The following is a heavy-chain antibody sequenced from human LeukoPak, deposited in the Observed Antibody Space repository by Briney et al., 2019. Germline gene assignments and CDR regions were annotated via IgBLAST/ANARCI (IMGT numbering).Heavy chain of an antibody. CDR1: GGSVSTYY. J-gene: IGHJ4*02. CDR3: ARDTRSYDTSGYYYFDY. V-gene: IGHV4-59*02. D-gene: IGHD3-22*01. Sequence: SETLSLTCTVSGGSVSTYYWNWIRQPPGKGLEWIGYIYYSGSTNYNPSLKSRVTISVDTSKNQFSLKLSSVTAADAAVYYCARDTRSYDTSGYYYFDYWGQGALVTVSS. CDR2: IYYSGST.